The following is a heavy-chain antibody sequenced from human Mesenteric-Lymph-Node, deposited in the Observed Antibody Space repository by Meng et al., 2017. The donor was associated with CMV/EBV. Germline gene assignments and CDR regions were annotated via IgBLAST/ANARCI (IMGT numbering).Heavy chain of an antibody. J-gene: IGHJ4*02. Sequence: SETLSLTCTVSGDSISSYYWSWIRQPPGKGLEWIGYIYYSGSTNYNPSLKSRVTISVDTSKNQFSLKLSSVTAADTAVYYCANEVGTTTGGREDWGQGTLVTVSS. CDR2: IYYSGST. V-gene: IGHV4-59*01. D-gene: IGHD1-26*01. CDR3: ANEVGTTTGGRED. CDR1: GDSISSYY.